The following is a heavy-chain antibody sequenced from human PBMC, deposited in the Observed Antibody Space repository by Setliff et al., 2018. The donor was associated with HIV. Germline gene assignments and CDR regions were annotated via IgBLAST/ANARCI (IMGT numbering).Heavy chain of an antibody. J-gene: IGHJ5*02. CDR3: TRHPSRNAYNSGRFDP. CDR1: GYSINSGYF. V-gene: IGHV4-38-2*01. D-gene: IGHD3-10*01. Sequence: SETLSLTCAVSGYSINSGYFWGWVRQPPGRGLEWIGSCYHSGSTFQNPSLKTRVTISLDRSNNQFTLQLRSVTAADTAVYYCTRHPSRNAYNSGRFDPWGQGTLVTVSS. CDR2: CYHSGST.